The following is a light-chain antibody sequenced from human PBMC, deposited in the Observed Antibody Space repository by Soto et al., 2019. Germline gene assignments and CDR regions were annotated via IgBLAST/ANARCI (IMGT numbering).Light chain of an antibody. CDR2: EVS. CDR1: SSDVGAYNF. Sequence: QSVLSQPASVSGSPGQSITISCTGTSSDVGAYNFVSWYQRHPGKAPKLIIFEVSYRPSGVSNRFSGSKSANRASLTISGLQAEDEADYYCCSYTGISTHVFGTGTQLTVL. CDR3: CSYTGISTHV. J-gene: IGLJ1*01. V-gene: IGLV2-14*01.